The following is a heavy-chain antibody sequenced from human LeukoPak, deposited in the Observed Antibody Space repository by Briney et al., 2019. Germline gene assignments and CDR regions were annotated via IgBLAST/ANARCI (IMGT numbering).Heavy chain of an antibody. J-gene: IGHJ6*02. D-gene: IGHD7-27*01. CDR1: GYTFTGYY. V-gene: IGHV1-2*06. Sequence: RASVKVSCKASGYTFTGYYMHWVRQAPGQGLEWMGRINPNSGGTNYAQKFQGRVTMTRDTSISTAYMELSRLRSDDTAVYYCARGALTGDYYGMDVWGQGTTVTVSS. CDR3: ARGALTGDYYGMDV. CDR2: INPNSGGT.